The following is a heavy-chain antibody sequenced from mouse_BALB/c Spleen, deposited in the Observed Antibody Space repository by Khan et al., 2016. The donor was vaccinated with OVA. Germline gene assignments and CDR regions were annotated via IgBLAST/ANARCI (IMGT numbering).Heavy chain of an antibody. Sequence: EVQLQESGGGLVQPGGSLKLSCAASGFDFSRYWMSWVRQAPGKGLEWIGEINPDSSTINYTQSLNDKFIISRDNAKNTLYLQMSKVRSEDTSLYNCARGLRRYYYCMDYWGQGTSVTVSS. V-gene: IGHV4-1*02. D-gene: IGHD2-2*01. J-gene: IGHJ4*01. CDR2: INPDSSTI. CDR3: ARGLRRYYYCMDY. CDR1: GFDFSRYW.